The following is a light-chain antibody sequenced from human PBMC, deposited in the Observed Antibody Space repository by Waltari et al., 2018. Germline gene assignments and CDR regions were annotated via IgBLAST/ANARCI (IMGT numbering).Light chain of an antibody. CDR1: QRITSW. CDR3: QQYNSYPWT. Sequence: DIQMTQSPSTLSASVGDRVTITCRASQRITSWLAWYQQIPGKPPKLLIYKASTLESGCPSRFSGSGSGTEFTLTISSLQPDDFATYYCQQYNSYPWTFGHGTKVELK. CDR2: KAS. V-gene: IGKV1-5*03. J-gene: IGKJ1*01.